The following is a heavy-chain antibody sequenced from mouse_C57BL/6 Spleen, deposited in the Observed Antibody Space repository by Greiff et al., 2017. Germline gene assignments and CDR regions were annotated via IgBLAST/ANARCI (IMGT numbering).Heavy chain of an antibody. V-gene: IGHV14-2*01. CDR1: GFNIKDYY. D-gene: IGHD2-4*01. CDR2: IDPEDGET. J-gene: IGHJ3*01. CDR3: ARFPYDSEAWLAY. Sequence: EVQLQQSGAELVKPGASVKLSCTASGFNIKDYYMHWVKQRTEQGLEWIGRIDPEDGETKYAPKFQGKATITADQSSSTAYLQLSSRTSEDTAVYYCARFPYDSEAWLAYWGKGTLVTVSA.